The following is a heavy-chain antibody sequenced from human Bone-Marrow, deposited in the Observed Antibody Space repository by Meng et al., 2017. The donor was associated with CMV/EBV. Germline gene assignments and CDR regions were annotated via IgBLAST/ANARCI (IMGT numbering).Heavy chain of an antibody. J-gene: IGHJ3*02. V-gene: IGHV3-66*02. CDR3: ARIAAVAGTRGAFDI. CDR1: GFTVSSNY. CDR2: IYSGGST. Sequence: GESLKISCAASGFTVSSNYMSWVRQAPGKGLEWVSVIYSGGSTYYADSVKGRFTISRDNSKNTLYLQMNSLRAEDTAVYYCARIAAVAGTRGAFDIWGQWTMVTVSS. D-gene: IGHD6-19*01.